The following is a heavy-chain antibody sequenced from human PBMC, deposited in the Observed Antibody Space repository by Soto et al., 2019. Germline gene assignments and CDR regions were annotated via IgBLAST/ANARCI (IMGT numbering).Heavy chain of an antibody. Sequence: QVQLQESGPGLVKPSQTLSLTCTVSGGSISSSGYYWSWIRQHPGKGLEWIGYIYYSGNTHYNPSLRSRVIMSLTTSKNQFSLKLNSVSAADTAVYYCAIVRCGSNSCLRLDYGGQGTLVTVSS. V-gene: IGHV4-31*03. CDR1: GGSISSSGYY. CDR2: IYYSGNT. J-gene: IGHJ4*02. D-gene: IGHD2-2*01. CDR3: AIVRCGSNSCLRLDY.